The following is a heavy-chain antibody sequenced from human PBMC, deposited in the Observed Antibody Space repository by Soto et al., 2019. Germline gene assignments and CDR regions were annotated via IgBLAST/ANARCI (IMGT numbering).Heavy chain of an antibody. CDR2: INPSGGRT. J-gene: IGHJ6*02. V-gene: IGHV1-46*01. Sequence: QVQLEQSGAEVKKPGASVKVSCKASGYTFTGYYVHWVRQAPGQGLEWLGIINPSGGRTSYAQTRKGRITGTRDTSTSTVYMQLSSLRSEDTAVYYCARENGDYDILTDYYPYYYYGMDVWGQGTTVTVSS. CDR1: GYTFTGYY. D-gene: IGHD3-9*01. CDR3: ARENGDYDILTDYYPYYYYGMDV.